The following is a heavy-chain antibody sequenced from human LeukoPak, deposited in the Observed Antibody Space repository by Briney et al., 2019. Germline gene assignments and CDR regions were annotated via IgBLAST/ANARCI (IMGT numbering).Heavy chain of an antibody. CDR2: IYYSGST. CDR3: ARGDQWLARR. V-gene: IGHV4-59*01. Sequence: SETLSLTCTVSGGSISSYYWSWIRQPPGKGLEWIGYIYYSGSTNYNPSLKSRVTISVDTSKNQFSLKLSSVTAADTAVYYCARGDQWLARRWGQGTLVTVSS. J-gene: IGHJ4*02. D-gene: IGHD6-19*01. CDR1: GGSISSYY.